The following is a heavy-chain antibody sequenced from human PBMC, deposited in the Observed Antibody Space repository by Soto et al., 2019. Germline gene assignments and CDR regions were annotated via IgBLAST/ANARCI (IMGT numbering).Heavy chain of an antibody. D-gene: IGHD2-15*01. CDR2: FSGGGGVT. J-gene: IGHJ6*02. Sequence: PGGSLRLSCAASGFTFSTYAMSWVRQAPGKGLEWVSSFSGGGGVTYYADSVKGRFTISRDIPKNMIYLQLHTLRAEDTAVYYCAKDLGPLRLLNYYFYGLDVWGQGTTVTVSS. CDR1: GFTFSTYA. V-gene: IGHV3-23*01. CDR3: AKDLGPLRLLNYYFYGLDV.